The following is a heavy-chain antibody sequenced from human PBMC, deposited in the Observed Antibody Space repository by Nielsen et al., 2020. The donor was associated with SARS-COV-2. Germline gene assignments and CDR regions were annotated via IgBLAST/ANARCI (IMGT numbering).Heavy chain of an antibody. Sequence: GRFTISRDNAKNSMSLQMNSLRVEDTAVYYCARDWSRAFVVWGQGTMVTVSS. V-gene: IGHV3-11*06. J-gene: IGHJ3*01. CDR3: ARDWSRAFVV.